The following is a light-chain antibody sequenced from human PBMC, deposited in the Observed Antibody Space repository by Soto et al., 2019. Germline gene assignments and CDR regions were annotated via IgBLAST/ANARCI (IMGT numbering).Light chain of an antibody. CDR2: GAS. V-gene: IGKV1-39*01. CDR1: QTINTF. J-gene: IGKJ3*01. CDR3: QQSYTTPLT. Sequence: DTQMPQSPSSLSASVGDRVTITCRASQTINTFLNWFQQKPGEAPKLLIYGASSLHSGVPSRFSGSGSGTDFTLTISNLQPEDFATYYCQQSYTTPLTFGPGTKVDFK.